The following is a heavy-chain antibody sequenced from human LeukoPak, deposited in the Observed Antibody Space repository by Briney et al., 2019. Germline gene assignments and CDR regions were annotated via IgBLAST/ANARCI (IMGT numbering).Heavy chain of an antibody. Sequence: GGSLRLSCAASGFTFSTYWMSWVRQALGKGLEWVANIKQDGSEKYYVDSVKGRFTISRDNAKKSLYLQMNSLRAEDTAVYYCARDISPYYYGSGRNLFDYWGQGTLVTVSS. D-gene: IGHD3-10*01. CDR3: ARDISPYYYGSGRNLFDY. V-gene: IGHV3-7*03. CDR1: GFTFSTYW. CDR2: IKQDGSEK. J-gene: IGHJ4*02.